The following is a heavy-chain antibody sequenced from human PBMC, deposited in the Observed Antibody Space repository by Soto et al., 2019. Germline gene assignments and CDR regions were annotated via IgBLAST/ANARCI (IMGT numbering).Heavy chain of an antibody. Sequence: QVQLVESGGCLVKPGGSLRLSCAASGIVFSDYMSWVRQAPGKGLEWLSSISGCGSTIYSADSVKGRFTISRDHATNSLYLQMHMVRTEDPAVYYCASLPFPWGCFDSWGQGTLVTVSS. V-gene: IGHV3-11*01. CDR1: GIVFSDY. D-gene: IGHD3-16*01. CDR3: ASLPFPWGCFDS. J-gene: IGHJ5*01. CDR2: ISGCGSTI.